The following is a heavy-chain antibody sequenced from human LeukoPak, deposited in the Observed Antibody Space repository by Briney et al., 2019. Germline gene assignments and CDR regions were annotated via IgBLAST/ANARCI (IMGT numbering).Heavy chain of an antibody. CDR2: ISSISSYI. J-gene: IGHJ4*02. Sequence: GGSLRLSCAASAFTFSAHYMDWVRQAPGKGLEWVSSISSISSYIHYADSVKGRFTISRDNAKNSLYLQMNSLRAEDTAVYYCARVGSGTYGGYFDYWGQRTLVTVSS. CDR1: AFTFSAHY. CDR3: ARVGSGTYGGYFDY. D-gene: IGHD3-10*01. V-gene: IGHV3-21*01.